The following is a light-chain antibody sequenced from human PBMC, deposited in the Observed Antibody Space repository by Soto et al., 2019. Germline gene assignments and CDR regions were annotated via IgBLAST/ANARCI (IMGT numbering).Light chain of an antibody. Sequence: QSVLTQPPSASGSPGQSVTISCTGTSSVVGGYNYVSWYQQHPGKAPKLMIYEVSKRPSGVPDRFSGSKSGNTASLTVSGLQAEDEADYYCSSYAGSRPGVFGTGTKVTVL. V-gene: IGLV2-8*01. J-gene: IGLJ1*01. CDR1: SSVVGGYNY. CDR3: SSYAGSRPGV. CDR2: EVS.